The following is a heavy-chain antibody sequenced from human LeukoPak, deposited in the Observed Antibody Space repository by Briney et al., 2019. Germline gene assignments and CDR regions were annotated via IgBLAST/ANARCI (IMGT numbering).Heavy chain of an antibody. Sequence: GASVKVSCKASGGTFSSYAISWVRQAPGKGLEWVSAISGSGGSTYYADSVKGRFTISRDNSKNTLYLQMNSLRAEDTAVYYCAKDLEPYYYGSGSYCPDYWGQGTLVTVSS. D-gene: IGHD3-10*01. CDR1: GGTFSSYA. V-gene: IGHV3-23*01. J-gene: IGHJ4*02. CDR3: AKDLEPYYYGSGSYCPDY. CDR2: ISGSGGST.